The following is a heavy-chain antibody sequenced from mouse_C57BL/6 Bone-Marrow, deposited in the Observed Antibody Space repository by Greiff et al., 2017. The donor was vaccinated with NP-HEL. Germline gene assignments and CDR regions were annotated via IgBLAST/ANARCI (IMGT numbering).Heavy chain of an antibody. Sequence: EVQLQQSGPVLVQPGASVKMSCKASGYTFPDYYMNWVKQSHGKRLEWIGVINPSNGGTSYNQKFKGQATLTVDKSSSTAYMERNSLTSEDSAVYYCARFPSYYYGSSYAMDYWGQGTSVTVSS. CDR2: INPSNGGT. J-gene: IGHJ4*01. CDR3: ARFPSYYYGSSYAMDY. V-gene: IGHV1-19*01. D-gene: IGHD1-1*01. CDR1: GYTFPDYY.